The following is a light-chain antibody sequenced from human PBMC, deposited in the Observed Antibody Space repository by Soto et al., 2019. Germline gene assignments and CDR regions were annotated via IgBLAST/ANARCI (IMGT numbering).Light chain of an antibody. CDR1: QSVSNKY. CDR2: GSS. V-gene: IGKV3-20*01. Sequence: EVVLTQSPGTLSLSPWERATLSCRASQSVSNKYLAWYQQKPGQAPRLLIFGSSDRATGIPDRFSGSGSGTDFTLTISRLEPEDFAVYYCQQYGSSPPYTFGQGTKLEIK. CDR3: QQYGSSPPYT. J-gene: IGKJ2*01.